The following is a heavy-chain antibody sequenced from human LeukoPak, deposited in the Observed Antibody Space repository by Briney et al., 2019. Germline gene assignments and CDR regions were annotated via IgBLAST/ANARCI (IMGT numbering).Heavy chain of an antibody. V-gene: IGHV1-18*01. Sequence: ASVKVSCKASGYTFTSYGISWVRQAPGQGLEWMGWISAYNGNKNYAQKLQGRVNMTTDPSTSTAYMELRCLRSADTAVYYCARESLSGLIDYWGQGTLVTVSS. CDR2: ISAYNGNK. D-gene: IGHD6-19*01. CDR1: GYTFTSYG. CDR3: ARESLSGLIDY. J-gene: IGHJ4*02.